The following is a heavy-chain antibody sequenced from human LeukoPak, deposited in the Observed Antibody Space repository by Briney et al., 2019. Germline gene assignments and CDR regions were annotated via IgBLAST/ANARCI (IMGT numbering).Heavy chain of an antibody. J-gene: IGHJ3*02. CDR1: GFTFSDYY. CDR3: AIGYSSSWYRAFDI. D-gene: IGHD6-13*01. V-gene: IGHV3-11*01. Sequence: PGGSLRLSCAASGFTFSDYYMSWIRQAPGKGLEWVSYISSSGSTIYYADSVKGRFTISRDNAKNSLYLQMNSLRAEDTAVYYCAIGYSSSWYRAFDIWGQGTMVTVSS. CDR2: ISSSGSTI.